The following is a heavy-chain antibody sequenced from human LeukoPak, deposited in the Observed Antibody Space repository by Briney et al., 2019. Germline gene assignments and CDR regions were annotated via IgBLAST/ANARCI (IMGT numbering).Heavy chain of an antibody. V-gene: IGHV5-51*01. CDR2: IYPGVSGT. D-gene: IGHD2-8*01. Sequence: GESLKTSRKGSGYSLTSYWIGRVRQIPGKGLEWMGIIYPGVSGTRYSPSFQGQVTISADKSISTAYLQWSSLKASDTAMYYCATLNGGYEGSGNYWGQGTLVTVSS. J-gene: IGHJ4*02. CDR1: GYSLTSYW. CDR3: ATLNGGYEGSGNY.